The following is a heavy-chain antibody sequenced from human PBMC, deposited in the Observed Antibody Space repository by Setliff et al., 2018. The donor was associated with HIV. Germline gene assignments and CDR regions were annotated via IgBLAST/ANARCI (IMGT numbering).Heavy chain of an antibody. CDR3: ARSRHCGSDCYFDY. Sequence: SETLSLTCTVSGGSINRYWWGWFRQPAGKGLEWIGRISSSGSPNYNPSLESRVTMSVDTSKNQFSLKLRYVTATDTAVYSCARSRHCGSDCYFDYSGQGTLLTVSS. J-gene: IGHJ4*02. CDR1: GGSINRYW. V-gene: IGHV4-4*07. CDR2: ISSSGSP. D-gene: IGHD2-21*02.